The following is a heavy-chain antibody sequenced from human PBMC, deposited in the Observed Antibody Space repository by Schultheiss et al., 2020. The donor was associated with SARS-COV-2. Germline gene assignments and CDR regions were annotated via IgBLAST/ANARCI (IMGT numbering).Heavy chain of an antibody. CDR3: AKGHTGGVAGTFDY. D-gene: IGHD6-19*01. J-gene: IGHJ4*02. V-gene: IGHV3-9*01. Sequence: SLSLSCAASGFTFDDYAMHWVRQAPGKGLVWVSGISWNSGSIGYADSVKGRFTISRDNAKNSLYLQMNSLRAEDTALYYCAKGHTGGVAGTFDYWGQGTLVTVSS. CDR1: GFTFDDYA. CDR2: ISWNSGSI.